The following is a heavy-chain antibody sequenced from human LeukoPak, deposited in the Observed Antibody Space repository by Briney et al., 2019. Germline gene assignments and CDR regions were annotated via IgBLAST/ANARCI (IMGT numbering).Heavy chain of an antibody. CDR3: ARGSGSNYYDY. CDR2: IYTGGNT. V-gene: IGHV4-59*10. J-gene: IGHJ4*02. CDR1: GFTFSSYA. Sequence: PGGSLRLSCAASGFTFSSYAMSWVRQAPGKGLEWIGRIYTGGNTNYNPSLKSRVTVSVDTSKTQFSLNLASVTAADTAVYYCARGSGSNYYDYWGQGTLVTVSS. D-gene: IGHD1-26*01.